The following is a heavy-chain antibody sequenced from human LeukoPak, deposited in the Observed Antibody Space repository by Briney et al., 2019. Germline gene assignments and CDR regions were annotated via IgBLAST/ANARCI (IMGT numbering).Heavy chain of an antibody. CDR2: ISAYNGNT. V-gene: IGHV1-18*01. D-gene: IGHD4-11*01. J-gene: IGHJ4*02. CDR1: GYTFTSYG. CDR3: ARGRGPNYSEYYFDY. Sequence: GASVKVSCKASGYTFTSYGISWVRQAPGQGLEWMGWISAYNGNTNYAQKLQGRVTMTTDTSTSTAYMELRSLRSDDTAVYYCARGRGPNYSEYYFDYWGQGTLVTVSS.